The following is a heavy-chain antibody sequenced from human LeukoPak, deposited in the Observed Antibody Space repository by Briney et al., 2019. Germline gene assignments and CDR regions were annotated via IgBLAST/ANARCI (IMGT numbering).Heavy chain of an antibody. CDR1: GGSISSYY. CDR3: ARLRYDYGDYVGAFDI. J-gene: IGHJ3*02. V-gene: IGHV4-59*01. Sequence: SETLSLTCTVSGGSISSYYWGWIRQPPGKGLEWIGYIYYSGSTNYNPSLKSRVTISVDTSKKQFSLKLSSVTAADTAVYYCARLRYDYGDYVGAFDIWGQGTMVTVSS. D-gene: IGHD4-17*01. CDR2: IYYSGST.